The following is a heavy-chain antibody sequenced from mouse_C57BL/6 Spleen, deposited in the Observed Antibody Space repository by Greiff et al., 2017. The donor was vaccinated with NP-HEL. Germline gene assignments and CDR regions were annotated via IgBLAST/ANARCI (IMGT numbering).Heavy chain of an antibody. Sequence: QVQLQQSGAELVRPGASVKLSCKASGYTFTDYYINWVKQRPGQGLEWIARIYPGSGNTYYNEKFKGKATLTAEKSSSTAYMQLSSLTSEDSAVYCCARGDDVRGWYFDVWGTGTTVTVSS. CDR3: ARGDDVRGWYFDV. CDR1: GYTFTDYY. D-gene: IGHD2-3*01. V-gene: IGHV1-76*01. CDR2: IYPGSGNT. J-gene: IGHJ1*03.